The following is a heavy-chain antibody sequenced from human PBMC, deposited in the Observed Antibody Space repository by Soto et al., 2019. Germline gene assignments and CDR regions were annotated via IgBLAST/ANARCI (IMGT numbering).Heavy chain of an antibody. J-gene: IGHJ6*03. CDR1: GDSVSSNSAA. CDR2: TYYRSKWYN. V-gene: IGHV6-1*01. Sequence: SQTLSLTCAISGDSVSSNSAAWNWIRQSPSRGLEWLGRTYYRSKWYNDYAVSVKSRITINPDTSKNQFSLQLNSVTPEDTAVYYCARASLIRIAAAGTAPYYYYYMDVWGKGTTVTVSS. CDR3: ARASLIRIAAAGTAPYYYYYMDV. D-gene: IGHD6-13*01.